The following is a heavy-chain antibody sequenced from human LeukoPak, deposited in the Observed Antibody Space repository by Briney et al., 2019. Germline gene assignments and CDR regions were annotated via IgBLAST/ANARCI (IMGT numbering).Heavy chain of an antibody. J-gene: IGHJ4*02. CDR1: GFTFSSYA. CDR2: ISGSGGST. Sequence: PGGSLRLSCAASGFTFSSYAMSWVRQAPGKGLEWVSAISGSGGSTYYADSVKGRLTISRDNSKNTLYLQMNSLRAEDTAVYHCATPHTYYYDSSGFDYWGQGTLVTVSS. D-gene: IGHD3-22*01. V-gene: IGHV3-23*01. CDR3: ATPHTYYYDSSGFDY.